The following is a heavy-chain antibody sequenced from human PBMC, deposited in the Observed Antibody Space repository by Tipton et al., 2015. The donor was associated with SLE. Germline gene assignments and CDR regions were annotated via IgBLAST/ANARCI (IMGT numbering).Heavy chain of an antibody. Sequence: SLRLSCATSGFTFSSHWMHWVRQSPGKGLMWVARINTQGFFTNYADSVKGRFTISRDNTGNTLYLEMNSLRAEDTSVYFCTRDIDARTYGLGAYWGQGTLVTVSS. J-gene: IGHJ4*02. CDR3: TRDIDARTYGLGAY. CDR1: GFTFSSHW. CDR2: INTQGFFT. V-gene: IGHV3-74*01. D-gene: IGHD3-10*01.